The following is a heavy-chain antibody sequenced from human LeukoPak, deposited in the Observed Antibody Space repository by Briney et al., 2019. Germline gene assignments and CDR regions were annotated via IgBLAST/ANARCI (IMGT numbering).Heavy chain of an antibody. CDR1: GFTFSSYA. Sequence: PGGSLRLSCAASGFTFSSYAMTWVRQAPGKGLEWVSYISSSGRITHYADSVKGRFTISRDNAKNSLYMQMNSLRADDTAVYYCARDLGTQEYFDRWGQGSLVTVSS. CDR3: ARDLGTQEYFDR. V-gene: IGHV3-48*04. J-gene: IGHJ4*02. D-gene: IGHD1-1*01. CDR2: ISSSGRIT.